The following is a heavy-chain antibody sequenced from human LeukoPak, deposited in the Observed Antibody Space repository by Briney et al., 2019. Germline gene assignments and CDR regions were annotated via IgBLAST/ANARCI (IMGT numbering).Heavy chain of an antibody. CDR1: GFTFDDYA. CDR3: AKDTRDDGSDAFDI. V-gene: IGHV3-9*01. Sequence: GGSLRLSCAASGFTFDDYAMHWVRQAPGKGLEWVSGISWNSGSIGYADSVKGRFTISRDNAKNSLYLQMNSLRAEDTALYYCAKDTRDDGSDAFDIWGQGTMVTVSS. CDR2: ISWNSGSI. J-gene: IGHJ3*02. D-gene: IGHD1-1*01.